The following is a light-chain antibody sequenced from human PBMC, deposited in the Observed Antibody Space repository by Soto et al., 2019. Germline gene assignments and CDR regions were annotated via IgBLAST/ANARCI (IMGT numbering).Light chain of an antibody. V-gene: IGKV3-15*01. CDR3: QQYNNWPPYT. CDR1: QSVSSN. Sequence: EIVMTQSPAPLSVSPGERDTLSCRASQSVSSNLAWYQQKPGQAPRLLIYGASTRATGIPARFSGSGSGTEFTLTISSLHSEDLSVYYCQQYNNWPPYTFGQGTKLEIK. J-gene: IGKJ2*01. CDR2: GAS.